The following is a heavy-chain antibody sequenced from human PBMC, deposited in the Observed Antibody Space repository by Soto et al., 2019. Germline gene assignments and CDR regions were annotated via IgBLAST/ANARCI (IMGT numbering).Heavy chain of an antibody. CDR3: AKDLPVGATGYYYYGMDV. D-gene: IGHD1-26*01. J-gene: IGHJ6*02. Sequence: QVQLVESGGGVVQPGRSLRLSCAASGFTFSSYGMHWVRQAPGKGLEWVAVISYDGSNKYYADSVKGRLTISRDNSKNTLYLQMNSLRAEDTAVYYCAKDLPVGATGYYYYGMDVWGQGTTVTVSS. CDR1: GFTFSSYG. V-gene: IGHV3-30*18. CDR2: ISYDGSNK.